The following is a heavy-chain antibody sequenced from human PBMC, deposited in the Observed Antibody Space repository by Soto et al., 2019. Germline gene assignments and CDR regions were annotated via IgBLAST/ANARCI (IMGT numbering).Heavy chain of an antibody. CDR3: AKGNTSCWYFFDY. CDR2: ISYDGSNK. V-gene: IGHV3-30-3*01. D-gene: IGHD6-19*01. J-gene: IGHJ4*02. Sequence: PGGSLRLSCAASGFTFSSYAMHWVRQAPGKGLEWVAVISYDGSNKYYADSVKGRFTISRDNSKNTLYLQMNSLRAEDTAVYYCAKGNTSCWYFFDYWGQGTLVTVSS. CDR1: GFTFSSYA.